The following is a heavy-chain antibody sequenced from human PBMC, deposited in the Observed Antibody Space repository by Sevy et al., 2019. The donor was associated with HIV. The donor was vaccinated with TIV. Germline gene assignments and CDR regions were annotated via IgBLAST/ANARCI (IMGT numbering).Heavy chain of an antibody. Sequence: GGSLRLSCAASGFTLSYYGMHWVRPAPGKGLEWVTFIKDDGSKRIYADSVKGRFTVSRDNSKNTMSLQMNSLRAEDTAVYYCTSVLFDYWGQGALVTVSS. J-gene: IGHJ4*02. V-gene: IGHV3-30*02. CDR3: TSVLFDY. D-gene: IGHD3-10*01. CDR2: IKDDGSKR. CDR1: GFTLSYYG.